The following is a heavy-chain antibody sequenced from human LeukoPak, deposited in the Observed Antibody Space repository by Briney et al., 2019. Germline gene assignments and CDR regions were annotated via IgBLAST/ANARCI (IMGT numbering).Heavy chain of an antibody. CDR1: GFTFSSYA. V-gene: IGHV3-30*04. D-gene: IGHD3-22*01. J-gene: IGHJ4*02. Sequence: GGSLRLSCAASGFTFSSYAMHWVRQAPGKGLEWVAVISYDGSNKYYADSVKGRFTISRDNSKNTLYLQMNSLRAEDTAVYYCARVTLIQDYYDSSGPPGYWGQGTLVTVSS. CDR3: ARVTLIQDYYDSSGPPGY. CDR2: ISYDGSNK.